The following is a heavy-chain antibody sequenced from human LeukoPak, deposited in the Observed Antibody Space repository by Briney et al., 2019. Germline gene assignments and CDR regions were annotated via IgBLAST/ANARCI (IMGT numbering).Heavy chain of an antibody. J-gene: IGHJ5*02. CDR3: ARGVSGEP. CDR1: GFTFSSFW. D-gene: IGHD1-14*01. Sequence: GGSLRLSCAASGFTFSSFWMSWVRRAPGEGLEWVATIIQDGSGKYFVDSVKGRFTNSRENAKNALYLQRNSLRAEDTAVYYWARGVSGEPGGQGTLVTVSS. CDR2: IIQDGSGK. V-gene: IGHV3-7*01.